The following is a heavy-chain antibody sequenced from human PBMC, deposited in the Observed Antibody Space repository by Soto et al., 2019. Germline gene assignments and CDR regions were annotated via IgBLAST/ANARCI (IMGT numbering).Heavy chain of an antibody. D-gene: IGHD6-6*01. CDR1: GGSISSYY. Sequence: PSETLSLTCTVSGGSISSYYWSWIRQPPGKGLEWIGYIYYSGSTNYNPSLKSRVTISVDTSKNQFSLKLSSVTAADTAVYYCAIMIAARPYRYFDYWGQGTLVTVSS. J-gene: IGHJ4*02. CDR2: IYYSGST. V-gene: IGHV4-59*08. CDR3: AIMIAARPYRYFDY.